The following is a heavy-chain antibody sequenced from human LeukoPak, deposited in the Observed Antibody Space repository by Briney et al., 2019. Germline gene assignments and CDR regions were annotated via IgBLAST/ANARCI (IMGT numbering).Heavy chain of an antibody. CDR3: ARWYNGSLDY. V-gene: IGHV4-39*01. CDR1: GGPISGSSYY. CDR2: IYYSGST. Sequence: SETLSLTCTVSGGPISGSSYYWGWIRQPPGKGLEWIASIYYSGSTYYNPSLKSRVTISVDTSKNRFSLKLSSVTAADTAVYYCARWYNGSLDYWGQGTLVTVSS. J-gene: IGHJ4*02. D-gene: IGHD1-26*01.